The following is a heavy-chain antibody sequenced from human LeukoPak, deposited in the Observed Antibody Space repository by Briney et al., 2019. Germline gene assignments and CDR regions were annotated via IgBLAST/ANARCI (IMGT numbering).Heavy chain of an antibody. CDR2: ISISSSTI. Sequence: GGSLRLSCAASGFTFSSYSMNWVREAPGRGLEWVSYISISSSTIDYADSVKGRCTISRDNAKNPLYLQMNSLRAEDTAVYYCARAGGTSPFDIWGQGTMVTVSS. CDR3: ARAGGTSPFDI. CDR1: GFTFSSYS. V-gene: IGHV3-48*01. D-gene: IGHD3-10*01. J-gene: IGHJ3*02.